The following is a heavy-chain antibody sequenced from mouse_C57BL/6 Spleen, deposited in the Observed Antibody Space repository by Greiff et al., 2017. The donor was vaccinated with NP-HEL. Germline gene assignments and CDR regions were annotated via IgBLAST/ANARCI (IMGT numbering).Heavy chain of an antibody. CDR3: ARDWDNDYDVFSSGFAY. CDR2: INPNYGTT. Sequence: VQLQQSGPELVKPGASVKISCKASGYSFTDYNMNWVKQSNGKSLEWIGEINPNYGTTSYNQKFKGKATLTVDQSSSTAYMQLNSLTSEDSAVYYCARDWDNDYDVFSSGFAYWGQGTLVTVSA. CDR1: GYSFTDYN. J-gene: IGHJ3*01. D-gene: IGHD2-4*01. V-gene: IGHV1-39*01.